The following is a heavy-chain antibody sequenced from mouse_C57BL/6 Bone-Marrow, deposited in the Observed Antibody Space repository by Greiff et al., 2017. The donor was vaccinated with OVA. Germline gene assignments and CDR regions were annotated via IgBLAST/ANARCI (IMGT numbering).Heavy chain of an antibody. CDR1: GFTFSDYG. V-gene: IGHV5-15*01. CDR3: ARVGRGWYFDV. D-gene: IGHD4-1*01. Sequence: EVKLLESGGGLVQPGGSLKLSCAASGFTFSDYGMAWVRQAPRKGPEWVAFISPLAYSTYYADTVTGRVTISRENAKNTLYLEMSSLRSEDTAMYDCARVGRGWYFDVWGTGTTVTVSS. CDR2: ISPLAYST. J-gene: IGHJ1*03.